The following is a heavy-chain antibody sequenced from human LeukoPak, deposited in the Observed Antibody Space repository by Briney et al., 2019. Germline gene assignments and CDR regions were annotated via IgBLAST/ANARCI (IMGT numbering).Heavy chain of an antibody. V-gene: IGHV3-66*01. J-gene: IGHJ6*02. CDR2: IYSGGSA. CDR3: ASDWASGGRYYYYGMDV. D-gene: IGHD2-15*01. Sequence: PGGSLRLSCAASGFTVSSNYISWVRQAPGRGLEWVSVIYSGGSAYYADSVKGRFTVSRDNSKNTVYLQMNSLRAEDTAVYYCASDWASGGRYYYYGMDVWGQGTTVTVSS. CDR1: GFTVSSNY.